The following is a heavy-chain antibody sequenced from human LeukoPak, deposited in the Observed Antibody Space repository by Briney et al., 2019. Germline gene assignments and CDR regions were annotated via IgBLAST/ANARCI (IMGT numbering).Heavy chain of an antibody. D-gene: IGHD3-10*01. CDR1: GGSISTSY. CDR3: AKDPTHVLLWFGELLYMDV. J-gene: IGHJ6*03. CDR2: IYTSGST. V-gene: IGHV4-4*07. Sequence: PSETLPLTCTVSGGSISTSYWSWIRQPAGKGLEWIGRIYTSGSTNYNPSLKGRVTMSVDTSKNQFSLKLSSVTAADTAVYYCAKDPTHVLLWFGELLYMDVWGKGTTVTVSS.